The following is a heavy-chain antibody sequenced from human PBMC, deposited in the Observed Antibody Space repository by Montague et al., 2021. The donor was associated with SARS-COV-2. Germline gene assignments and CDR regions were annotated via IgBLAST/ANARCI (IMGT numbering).Heavy chain of an antibody. J-gene: IGHJ3*01. D-gene: IGHD3-10*01. CDR2: IYYSGST. Sequence: SETLSLTCTVSGGSIRSSSYYWGWIRQPPGKGLEWIGNIYYSGSTYYNPSLKSRVTISVDTSKDQFSLNLNSVTAADTAIYFCARPASGIGSAFDVWGQGTMVNVSS. CDR1: GGSIRSSSYY. V-gene: IGHV4-39*01. CDR3: ARPASGIGSAFDV.